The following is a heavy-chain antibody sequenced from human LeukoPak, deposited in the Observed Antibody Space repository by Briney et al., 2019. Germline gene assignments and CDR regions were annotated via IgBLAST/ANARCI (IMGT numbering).Heavy chain of an antibody. CDR1: GFTFDGYT. Sequence: PGGSLRLSCAASGFTFDGYTMHWVRQAPGRGLEWVSLITYDGGSAFYADSVRGRFTISRDNSRNSLFLQMNGLRTEDTALYYCATERQKYFDYWGQGTLVTVSS. D-gene: IGHD1-1*01. CDR2: ITYDGGSA. J-gene: IGHJ4*02. CDR3: ATERQKYFDY. V-gene: IGHV3-43*01.